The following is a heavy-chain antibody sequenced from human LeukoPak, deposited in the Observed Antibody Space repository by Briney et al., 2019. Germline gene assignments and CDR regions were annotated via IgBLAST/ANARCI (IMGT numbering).Heavy chain of an antibody. D-gene: IGHD6-13*01. CDR1: GGSVSNAGYY. Sequence: SETLSLTCTVSGGSVSNAGYYWTWIRQPPGKGLEWIGYIYYSGSTNYNPSLKSRVTISVDTSKNQFSLKLSSVTAADTAVYYCARTYGSSGLGYFDLWGRGTLVTVSS. V-gene: IGHV4-61*08. CDR3: ARTYGSSGLGYFDL. CDR2: IYYSGST. J-gene: IGHJ2*01.